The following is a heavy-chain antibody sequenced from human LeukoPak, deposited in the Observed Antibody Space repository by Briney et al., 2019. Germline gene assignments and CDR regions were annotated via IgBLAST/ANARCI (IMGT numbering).Heavy chain of an antibody. CDR1: GYTFTSYY. CDR2: INPSGGST. V-gene: IGHV1-46*01. D-gene: IGHD1-1*01. CDR3: ARGTTDAY. J-gene: IGHJ4*02. Sequence: ASVKVSCKASGYTFTSYYIDWVRQAPGQGPERMGVINPSGGSTRYAQKFQGRVTMTGDPSTGTVYVELSSLTSDDTAVYYCARGTTDAYWGQGTPVTVSS.